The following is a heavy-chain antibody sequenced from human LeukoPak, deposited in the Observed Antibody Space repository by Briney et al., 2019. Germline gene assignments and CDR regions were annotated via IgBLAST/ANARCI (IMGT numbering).Heavy chain of an antibody. CDR3: ARDPYYYDSSGPPTDGMDV. CDR1: GFTFSSYE. D-gene: IGHD3-22*01. CDR2: IDNSGRSI. V-gene: IGHV3-48*03. Sequence: PGGSLRLPCAASGFTFSSYEMNWVRQAPGKGLEWVSYIDNSGRSIYYADSVMGRFTVSRDNAENSLYLQMNSLRAEDTAVYYCARDPYYYDSSGPPTDGMDVWGQGTTVTVSS. J-gene: IGHJ6*02.